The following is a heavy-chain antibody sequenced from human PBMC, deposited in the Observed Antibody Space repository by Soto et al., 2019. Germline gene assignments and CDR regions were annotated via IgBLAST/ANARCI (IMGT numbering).Heavy chain of an antibody. V-gene: IGHV4-4*07. Sequence: SETLSLTCTVSGGSISSYYWSWIRQTAGKGLEWIGRIHPSGNTNYNPSLKSRVTLSIDTSKNQLSLKMSPVTAADTAVYFCAGDEGYYYSGMDVWGQGTAVTVSS. J-gene: IGHJ6*02. CDR2: IHPSGNT. CDR3: AGDEGYYYSGMDV. CDR1: GGSISSYY.